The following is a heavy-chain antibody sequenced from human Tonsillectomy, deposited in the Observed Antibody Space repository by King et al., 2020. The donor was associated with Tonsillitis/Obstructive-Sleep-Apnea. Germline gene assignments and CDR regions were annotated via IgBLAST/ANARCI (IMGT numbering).Heavy chain of an antibody. CDR3: ARGRAIVVVPAAMRRVGFDP. J-gene: IGHJ5*02. V-gene: IGHV3-74*01. Sequence: VQLVESGGGLVQPGGSLRLSCAASGFTFSSYWVHWVRQAPGKGLVWVSRINSDGSSTSYADSVKGRFTISRDNAKNTLYLQMNSLRAEDTAVYYCARGRAIVVVPAAMRRVGFDPWGQGTLVTVSS. D-gene: IGHD2-2*01. CDR2: INSDGSST. CDR1: GFTFSSYW.